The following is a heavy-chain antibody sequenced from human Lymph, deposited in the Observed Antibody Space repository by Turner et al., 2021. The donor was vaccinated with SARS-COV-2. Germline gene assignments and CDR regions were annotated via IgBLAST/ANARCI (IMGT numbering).Heavy chain of an antibody. D-gene: IGHD4-17*01. CDR1: IFTVSSNY. CDR2: IYSGGST. CDR3: ARVLPYGDYFDY. V-gene: IGHV3-53*01. Sequence: EVQLVESGGGLIQPRGSLRLSCAASIFTVSSNYMTWVRQAPGKGLEWVSVIYSGGSTYYADSVKGRFTISRDNSKNTLYLQMNSLRAEDTAVYYCARVLPYGDYFDYWGQGTLVTVSS. J-gene: IGHJ4*02.